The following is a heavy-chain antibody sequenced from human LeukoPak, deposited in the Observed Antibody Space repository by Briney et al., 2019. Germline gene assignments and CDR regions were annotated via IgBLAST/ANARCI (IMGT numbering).Heavy chain of an antibody. Sequence: QPGRSLRLSCAASGFTFSSYGMHWVRQAPGKGLEWVAVISYDGSNKYYADSVKGRFTISRDNSKNTLYLQMNSLRAEDTAVYYCATVPIAAARNYYYMDVWGKGTTVTVSS. CDR2: ISYDGSNK. V-gene: IGHV3-30*03. J-gene: IGHJ6*03. D-gene: IGHD6-13*01. CDR1: GFTFSSYG. CDR3: ATVPIAAARNYYYMDV.